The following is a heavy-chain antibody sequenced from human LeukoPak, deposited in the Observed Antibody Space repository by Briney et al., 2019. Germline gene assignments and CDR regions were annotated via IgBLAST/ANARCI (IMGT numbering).Heavy chain of an antibody. CDR2: IYYSGST. D-gene: IGHD2-15*01. Sequence: PSETLSLNCTVSGGSISSSSYYWGWIRQPPGKGLEWIGSIYYSGSTYYNPSLKSRVTISVDTSKNQFSLKLSSVTAADTAVYYCSRPDYSGGSCRYWGQGTLVTVSS. CDR3: SRPDYSGGSCRY. V-gene: IGHV4-39*01. J-gene: IGHJ4*02. CDR1: GGSISSSSYY.